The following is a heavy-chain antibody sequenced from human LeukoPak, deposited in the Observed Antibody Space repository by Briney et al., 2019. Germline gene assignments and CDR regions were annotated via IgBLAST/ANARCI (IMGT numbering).Heavy chain of an antibody. CDR3: ARRIAAADRGFDY. J-gene: IGHJ4*02. CDR1: GDSVSSNSAT. Sequence: SPTLSLTFAISGDSVSSNSATWNWIRQSPSRGLEWLGRTYYRSKWYNDYAVSVKSRITINPDASKNQFSLQLNSVTPEDTALYYCARRIAAADRGFDYWGQGTLVTVSS. V-gene: IGHV6-1*01. CDR2: TYYRSKWYN. D-gene: IGHD6-13*01.